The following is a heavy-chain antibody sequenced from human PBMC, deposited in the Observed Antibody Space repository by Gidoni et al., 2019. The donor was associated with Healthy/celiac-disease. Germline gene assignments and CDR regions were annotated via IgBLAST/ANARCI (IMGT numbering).Heavy chain of an antibody. Sequence: QVQLQQWGAGLLKPSETLSRTCAVYGGSFSGYYWSWIRQPPGKGLEWIGEINHSGSTNYNPSLKSRVTISVDTSKNQFSLKLSSVTAADTAVYYCATTWIQLWLRAFDIWGQGTMVTVSS. J-gene: IGHJ3*02. CDR1: GGSFSGYY. CDR3: ATTWIQLWLRAFDI. D-gene: IGHD5-18*01. V-gene: IGHV4-34*01. CDR2: INHSGST.